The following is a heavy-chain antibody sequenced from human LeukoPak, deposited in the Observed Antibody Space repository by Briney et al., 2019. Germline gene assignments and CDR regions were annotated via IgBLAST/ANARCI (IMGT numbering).Heavy chain of an antibody. Sequence: KTSETLSLTCTVSGGSISSGSYYLSWIRQPAGKGLEWIGRIYTSGSTNYNPSLKSRVTISVDTSKNQFSLKLSSVTAADTAMYYCARDGVNSMVRGADGFDPWGQGTLVTVSS. CDR1: GGSISSGSYY. V-gene: IGHV4-61*02. J-gene: IGHJ5*02. CDR2: IYTSGST. CDR3: ARDGVNSMVRGADGFDP. D-gene: IGHD3-10*01.